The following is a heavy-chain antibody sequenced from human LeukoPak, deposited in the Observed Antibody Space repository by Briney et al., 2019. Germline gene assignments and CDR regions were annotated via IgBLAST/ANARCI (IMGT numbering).Heavy chain of an antibody. CDR1: GFTFSSYA. Sequence: GGSLRLSCAASGFTFSSYAMSWVRQAPGKGLEWLSVIRGGGDNTYYADSVKGRFTISRDNSKSTLYLQMNSLRAEDTAVYYCARGIGGPDYWGRGTLVTVPS. D-gene: IGHD4-23*01. CDR2: IRGGGDNT. V-gene: IGHV3-23*01. J-gene: IGHJ4*02. CDR3: ARGIGGPDY.